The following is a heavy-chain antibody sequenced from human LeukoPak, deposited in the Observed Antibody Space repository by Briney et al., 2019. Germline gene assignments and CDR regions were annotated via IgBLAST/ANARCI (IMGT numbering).Heavy chain of an antibody. CDR2: VSYRGST. J-gene: IGHJ3*02. V-gene: IGHV4-59*01. D-gene: IGHD4-17*01. CDR1: GGSISSYF. CDR3: ARDLVTVTKGFDI. Sequence: SETLSLTCTVSGGSISSYFWNWIRQPPGKGLEWIGYVSYRGSTNYNPSLKSRVTISIDTSKNQFSLKLSSVTAADTAVYYCARDLVTVTKGFDIWGQGTMVSVSS.